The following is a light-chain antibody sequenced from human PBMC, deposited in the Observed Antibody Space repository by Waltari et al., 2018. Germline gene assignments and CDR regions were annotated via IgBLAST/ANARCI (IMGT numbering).Light chain of an antibody. CDR2: KAS. CDR3: QQYNSYSLLT. V-gene: IGKV1-5*03. CDR1: QNINKW. J-gene: IGKJ4*01. Sequence: DIQMTQSPSTLSASVGDRFPITCRASQNINKWLAWYQQKPGKAPKLLIYKASTLESGVPSRFSGSGSGTEFTLTISSLQPDDFATYYCQQYNSYSLLTFGGGTKVEIK.